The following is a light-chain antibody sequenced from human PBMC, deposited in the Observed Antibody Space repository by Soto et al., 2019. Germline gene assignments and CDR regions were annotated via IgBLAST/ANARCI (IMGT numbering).Light chain of an antibody. Sequence: DIQMTQSPSTLSASVGDRVSITCRASQRVNTCLAWYQQKPGKAPTLLIYDASSLQSGVPSRFSGSGSGTEFTLTISSLQPDDFVTYYCQQYQIDWTFGQGTKVEIK. V-gene: IGKV1-5*01. CDR1: QRVNTC. J-gene: IGKJ1*01. CDR3: QQYQIDWT. CDR2: DAS.